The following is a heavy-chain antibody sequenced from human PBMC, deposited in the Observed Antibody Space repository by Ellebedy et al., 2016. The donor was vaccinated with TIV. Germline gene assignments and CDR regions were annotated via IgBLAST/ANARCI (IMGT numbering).Heavy chain of an antibody. V-gene: IGHV3-30*18. CDR1: GFTFSSYG. CDR3: AKDPYSSGWYGWFDP. CDR2: ISYDGSNK. Sequence: GESLKISCAASGFTFSSYGMHWVRQAPGKGLEWVAVISYDGSNKYYADSVKGRFTISRDNSKNTLYLQMNSLRAEDTAVYYCAKDPYSSGWYGWFDPWGQGTLVTVSS. D-gene: IGHD6-19*01. J-gene: IGHJ5*02.